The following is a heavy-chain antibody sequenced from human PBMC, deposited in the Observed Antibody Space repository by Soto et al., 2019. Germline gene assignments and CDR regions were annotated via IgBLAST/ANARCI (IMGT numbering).Heavy chain of an antibody. V-gene: IGHV4-59*01. CDR1: GVSISSYY. CDR3: VREEYIGHGNAIDHWGQGILVTVSPGKCGLNASETAIYYCARNGFYGDYSSNYFDP. D-gene: IGHD7-27*01. J-gene: IGHJ5*02. Sequence: PSETLSLTCAVSGVSISSYYWSWIRQPPWKGLEWIVYNYYSGTTNYSPSLKSRVTISVDTXXNQFSLRLTSVTAADTAVYYCVREEYIGHGNAIDHWGQGILVTVSPGKCGLNASETAIYYCARNGFYGDYSSNYFDPWGPGTMVTFSS. CDR2: NYYSGTT.